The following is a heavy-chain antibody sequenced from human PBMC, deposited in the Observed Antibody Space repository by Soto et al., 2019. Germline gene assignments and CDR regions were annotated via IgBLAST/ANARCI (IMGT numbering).Heavy chain of an antibody. CDR2: IYYSGST. CDR1: GGSISSYY. Sequence: SETLSLTCTVSGGSISSYYWSWIRQPPGKGLEWIRYIYYSGSTNYNPSLKSRVTISVDTSKNQFSLKLSSVTAADTAVYYCARDHYYYYCGMDVWGQGTTVTVSS. V-gene: IGHV4-59*01. J-gene: IGHJ6*02. CDR3: ARDHYYYYCGMDV.